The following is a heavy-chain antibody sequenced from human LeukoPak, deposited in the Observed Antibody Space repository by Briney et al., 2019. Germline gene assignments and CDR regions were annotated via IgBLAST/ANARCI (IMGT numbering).Heavy chain of an antibody. CDR2: IIPIFGTA. Sequence: SVKVSCKASGGTFSSYAISWVRQAPGQGLEWMGGIIPIFGTANYAQKFQGRVTMTRNTSISTAYMELSSLRSEDTAVYYCARGRTMVLRPGFDYWGQGTLVTVSS. CDR1: GGTFSSYA. CDR3: ARGRTMVLRPGFDY. V-gene: IGHV1-69*05. D-gene: IGHD3-10*01. J-gene: IGHJ4*02.